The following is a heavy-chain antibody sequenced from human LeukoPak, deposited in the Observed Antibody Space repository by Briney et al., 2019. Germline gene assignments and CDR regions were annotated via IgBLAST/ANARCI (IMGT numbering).Heavy chain of an antibody. D-gene: IGHD3-9*01. CDR1: GYSISSGYY. V-gene: IGHV4-38-2*02. J-gene: IGHJ3*02. CDR3: ARDRYYDILTGYYIKDAFDI. Sequence: ASETLSLTCAVPGYSISSGYYWGWIRQPPGKGLEWIGSIYHSGSTYYNPSLKSRVTISVDTSKNQFSLKLSSVTAADTAVYYCARDRYYDILTGYYIKDAFDIWGQGTMVTVSS. CDR2: IYHSGST.